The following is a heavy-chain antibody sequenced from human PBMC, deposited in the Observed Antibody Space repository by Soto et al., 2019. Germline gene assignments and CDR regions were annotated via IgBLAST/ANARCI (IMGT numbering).Heavy chain of an antibody. Sequence: GGSLRLSCAASGFAFSSNAMSWVRQAPGKGLEWVSSISGTDGATNYADFVKGRFTISRDNSKNTLYLQMNFLRAEDTAVYYCAKGGISTVLGLDYWGQGTLVTVSS. CDR3: AKGGISTVLGLDY. CDR1: GFAFSSNA. V-gene: IGHV3-23*01. D-gene: IGHD2-21*01. CDR2: ISGTDGAT. J-gene: IGHJ4*02.